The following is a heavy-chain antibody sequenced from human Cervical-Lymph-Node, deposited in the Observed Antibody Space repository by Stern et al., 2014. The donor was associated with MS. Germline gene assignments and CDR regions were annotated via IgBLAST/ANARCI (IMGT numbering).Heavy chain of an antibody. CDR1: GFTFRSYW. CDR2: IKQEGREK. V-gene: IGHV3-7*01. Sequence: EVQLVESGGGLVQPGGSLRLSCEVSGFTFRSYWMSWVRQAPGKGLEWVANIKQEGREKYYVDSVKGRFTISRDNAKNALYLQMNSLRVEDTAVYYCARVQKYTSGWYGLNTGYGMDVWGQGTTVTVSS. CDR3: ARVQKYTSGWYGLNTGYGMDV. J-gene: IGHJ6*02. D-gene: IGHD6-19*01.